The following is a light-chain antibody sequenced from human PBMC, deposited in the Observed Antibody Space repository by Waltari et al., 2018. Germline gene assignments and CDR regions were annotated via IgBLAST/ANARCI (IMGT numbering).Light chain of an antibody. V-gene: IGLV2-8*01. CDR1: STDVEGYDP. CDR2: EVT. J-gene: IGLJ3*02. CDR3: SSYAGGSSLM. Sequence: QSALTQPPSASGSLGPSITLSCTGISTDVEGYDPVSWYQQHPGKAPKLLIYEVTKRPSGVPDRFSGSKSDNTASLAVSGLQAEDEADYYCSSYAGGSSLMFGGGTKLTVL.